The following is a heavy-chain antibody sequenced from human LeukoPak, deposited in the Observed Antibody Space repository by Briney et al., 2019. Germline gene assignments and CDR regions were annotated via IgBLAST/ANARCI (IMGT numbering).Heavy chain of an antibody. CDR3: AKRNGSYRGPNWFDP. J-gene: IGHJ5*02. CDR1: GVSINTSPYY. D-gene: IGHD1-26*01. CDR2: ITYNGNT. V-gene: IGHV4-39*01. Sequence: SETLSLTCTVSGVSINTSPYYWGWIRQPPGKGLEWIGSITYNGNTNYDPSLKSRVTISMDTSKNQFSLKMNSVTAADAAIYYCAKRNGSYRGPNWFDPWGQGALVTVSS.